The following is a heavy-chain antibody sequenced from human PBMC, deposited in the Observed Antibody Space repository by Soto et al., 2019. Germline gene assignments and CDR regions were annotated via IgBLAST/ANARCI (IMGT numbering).Heavy chain of an antibody. V-gene: IGHV4-59*01. CDR2: VDYSGNS. Sequence: SETLSLTCTVSGGSINTYYWSWIRQPPGKGLEWIGYVDYSGNSDPSPSLKRRVTISIDTPKKQVSLKLNSVTAADTAVYYCGRNGFSVAGRCHFDYWGQGIPVTVSS. J-gene: IGHJ4*02. CDR3: GRNGFSVAGRCHFDY. D-gene: IGHD6-19*01. CDR1: GGSINTYY.